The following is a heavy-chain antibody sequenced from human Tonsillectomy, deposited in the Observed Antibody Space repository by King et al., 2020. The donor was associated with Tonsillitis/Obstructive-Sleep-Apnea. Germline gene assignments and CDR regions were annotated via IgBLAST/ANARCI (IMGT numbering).Heavy chain of an antibody. V-gene: IGHV4-39*01. D-gene: IGHD2-15*01. J-gene: IGHJ2*01. CDR1: GASISSSSYY. CDR3: ATLECAAPCWYFDL. CDR2: IYYSGST. Sequence: LQLQESGPGLVKPSETLSLICTVSGASISSSSYYWSWIRQPPGKGLEWVGSIYYSGSTSYNPSLKSRVTISVDTSKNQFALRVTSKTAADTAVYYCATLECAAPCWYFDLWGRGTLVTVSS.